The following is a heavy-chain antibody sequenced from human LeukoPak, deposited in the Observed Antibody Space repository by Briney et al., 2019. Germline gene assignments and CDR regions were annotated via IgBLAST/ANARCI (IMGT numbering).Heavy chain of an antibody. D-gene: IGHD6-25*01. CDR1: GGSISSYY. J-gene: IGHJ2*01. CDR2: IYTSGTT. Sequence: SETLSLTCTVSGGSISSYYWNWIRQPAGKGLEWIGRIYTSGTTNYNPSLKSRVTMSVDTSKNQFSLRLSSVTAADTAVYYCAKEGGGSIWYFDLWGRGTLVTVSS. CDR3: AKEGGGSIWYFDL. V-gene: IGHV4-4*07.